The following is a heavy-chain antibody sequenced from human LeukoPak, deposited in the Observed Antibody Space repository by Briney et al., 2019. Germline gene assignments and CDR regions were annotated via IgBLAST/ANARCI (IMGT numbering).Heavy chain of an antibody. V-gene: IGHV1-18*01. CDR2: ISAYNGHT. CDR1: GYELTSYG. Sequence: ASVKVSCKTSGYELTSYGISWVRQAPGQGLEWMGWISAYNGHTDYTQNLQGRVTMTTDTSTSTAYMELRRLRSDDTAVYYCAGPQPYYFDYWGQGTLVTVSS. J-gene: IGHJ4*02. CDR3: AGPQPYYFDY.